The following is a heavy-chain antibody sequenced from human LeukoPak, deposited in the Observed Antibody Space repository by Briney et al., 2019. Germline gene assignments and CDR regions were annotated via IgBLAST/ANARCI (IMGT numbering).Heavy chain of an antibody. CDR1: GDSIRSSSYH. J-gene: IGHJ5*02. Sequence: SETLSLTCTVSGDSIRSSSYHWGWIHQPPGKGLEWIGSIYYSGSTYNNRSLKRRLTISIDTSKNQFSLRLSSVTAADTAVYYCTREVEGYSYASGRFLHFDPWGQGTLVTVSS. D-gene: IGHD3-10*01. CDR3: TREVEGYSYASGRFLHFDP. V-gene: IGHV4-39*07. CDR2: IYYSGST.